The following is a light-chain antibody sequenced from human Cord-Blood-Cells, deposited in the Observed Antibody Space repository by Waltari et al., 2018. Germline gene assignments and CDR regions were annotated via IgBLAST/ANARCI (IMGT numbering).Light chain of an antibody. J-gene: IGLJ2*01. Sequence: QSVLTQPPSASGTSGQRVTISCSGSSSNIGSNYVYWYQQLPGPAPKLLIYRNNKRPSGGPDRFSGSKAGTSASLAISGLRSEDEADYYCAAWDDSLSGVGFGGGTKLTVL. CDR1: SSNIGSNY. V-gene: IGLV1-47*01. CDR3: AAWDDSLSGVG. CDR2: RNN.